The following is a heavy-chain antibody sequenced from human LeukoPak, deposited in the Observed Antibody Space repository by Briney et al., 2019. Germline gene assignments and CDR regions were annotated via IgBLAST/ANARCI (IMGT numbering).Heavy chain of an antibody. D-gene: IGHD2-15*01. Sequence: GGSLRLSCAASGFTFNNYWMSWVRQAPGKGLEWVSSIYSGGKTLYADSVKDRFTISRDNSENTLHLQMTSLRVEDAAMYYCARDLVVAGTYGFGNWGQGTLVTVSS. J-gene: IGHJ4*02. CDR2: IYSGGKT. CDR3: ARDLVVAGTYGFGN. V-gene: IGHV3-66*01. CDR1: GFTFNNYW.